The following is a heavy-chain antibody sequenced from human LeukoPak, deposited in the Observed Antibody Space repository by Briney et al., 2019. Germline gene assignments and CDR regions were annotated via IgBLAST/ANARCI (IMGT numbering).Heavy chain of an antibody. CDR1: GGSISSYY. D-gene: IGHD6-13*01. CDR2: IYYSGST. V-gene: IGHV4-59*01. Sequence: PSETLSLTCTVSGGSISSYYWSWIRQPPGKGLEWIGYIYYSGSTNYNPSLKSRVTISVDTSKNQFSLKLSSVTAADTAVYYCARRLQKQQGDAFDIWGQGTMVTVSS. J-gene: IGHJ3*02. CDR3: ARRLQKQQGDAFDI.